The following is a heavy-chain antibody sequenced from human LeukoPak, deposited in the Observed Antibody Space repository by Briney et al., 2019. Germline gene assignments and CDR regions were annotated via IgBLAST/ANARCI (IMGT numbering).Heavy chain of an antibody. V-gene: IGHV4-34*01. J-gene: IGHJ4*02. Sequence: PPETLSLTCAVYGGSFSGYYWSWIRQPPGKGLEWIGEINHSGSTNYNPSLKSRVTISVDTSKNQFSLKLSSVTAADTAVYYCARGPRRGYSYGPFDYWGQGTLVTVSS. CDR2: INHSGST. CDR3: ARGPRRGYSYGPFDY. D-gene: IGHD5-18*01. CDR1: GGSFSGYY.